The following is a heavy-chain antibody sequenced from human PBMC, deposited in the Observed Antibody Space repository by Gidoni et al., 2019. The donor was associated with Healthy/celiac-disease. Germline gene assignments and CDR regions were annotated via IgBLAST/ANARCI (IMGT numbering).Heavy chain of an antibody. CDR2: IRSKAYGGTT. D-gene: IGHD5-18*01. CDR1: GFTFGDYA. CDR3: TRDWDTAMVTGFGL. J-gene: IGHJ4*02. Sequence: EVQLVESGGGLVQPGRSPRLSCTASGFTFGDYAMSWFRQAPGKGLEWVGFIRSKAYGGTTEYAAAVKGRFTISRDDSKSIAYLQMNSLKTEDTAVYYCTRDWDTAMVTGFGLWGQGTLVTVSS. V-gene: IGHV3-49*03.